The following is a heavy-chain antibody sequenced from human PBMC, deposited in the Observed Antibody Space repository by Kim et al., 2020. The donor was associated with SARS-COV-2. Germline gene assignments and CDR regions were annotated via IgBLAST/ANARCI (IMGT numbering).Heavy chain of an antibody. D-gene: IGHD5-18*01. CDR3: AREGGGYSYGRLYYYYYGMDV. J-gene: IGHJ6*02. CDR1: GGTFSSYA. Sequence: SVKVSCKASGGTFSSYAISWVRQAPGQGLEWMGGIIPIFGTANYAQKFQGRVTITADESTSTAYMELSSLRSEDTAVYYCAREGGGYSYGRLYYYYYGMDVWGQGTTVTVSS. CDR2: IIPIFGTA. V-gene: IGHV1-69*13.